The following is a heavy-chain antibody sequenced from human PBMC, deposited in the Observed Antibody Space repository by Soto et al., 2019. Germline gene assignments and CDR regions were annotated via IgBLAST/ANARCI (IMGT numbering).Heavy chain of an antibody. J-gene: IGHJ3*02. Sequence: QVQLVQSGAEVKKPGASVKVSCEDSGYTFTDYFIHWVRQAPGQGLEWIGWINPYSGGADLSQKFQGRVTMTRYTSISTAYMEVSSLRSEDTAVLSCARLMHYSHSGGSSHSGFDMWGQGTLVTVAS. D-gene: IGHD2-21*01. CDR3: ARLMHYSHSGGSSHSGFDM. CDR2: INPYSGGA. CDR1: GYTFTDYF. V-gene: IGHV1-2*02.